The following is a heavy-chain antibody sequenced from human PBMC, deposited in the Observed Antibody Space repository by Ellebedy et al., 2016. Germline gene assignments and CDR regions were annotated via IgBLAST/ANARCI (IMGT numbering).Heavy chain of an antibody. CDR1: SFTFKNTW. Sequence: GGSLRLSCAASSFTFKNTWMNWVRQAPGKGLEWVGRIKSKSGDMTTDYGTAVKGRFTISSDDSQNTLFLQMDSLTADDTAVYYCATGAVYWDSWGQGTLVIVSS. J-gene: IGHJ4*02. V-gene: IGHV3-15*07. CDR3: ATGAVYWDS. CDR2: IKSKSGDMTT.